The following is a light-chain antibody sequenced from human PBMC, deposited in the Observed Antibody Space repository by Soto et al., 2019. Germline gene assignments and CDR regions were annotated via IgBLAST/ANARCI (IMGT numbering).Light chain of an antibody. CDR3: QQYNNWPRT. Sequence: EIVMTQSPATLSVSPGERATLSCRASQSVSGNLAWHQQKPGQAPRLLIYDESTRATGIPARFSGSGSGTELTLPISSLQSEDFAVHYCQQYNNWPRTFGQGTKVDIK. CDR1: QSVSGN. V-gene: IGKV3-15*01. CDR2: DES. J-gene: IGKJ1*01.